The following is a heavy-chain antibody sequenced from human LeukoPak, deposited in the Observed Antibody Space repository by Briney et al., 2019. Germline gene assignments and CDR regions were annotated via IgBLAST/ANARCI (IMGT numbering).Heavy chain of an antibody. Sequence: GGSLRLSCEASGFSFNSYAMHWVRQAPGKGLEWVAVISHDGSNEKYADSVKGRFTISKDIPNKTLFLQMNGLRAEDTAVYYCATDRDSSDWQKRFDSWGQGTLVTVSS. CDR3: ATDRDSSDWQKRFDS. J-gene: IGHJ4*02. CDR1: GFSFNSYA. V-gene: IGHV3-30*03. D-gene: IGHD3-22*01. CDR2: ISHDGSNE.